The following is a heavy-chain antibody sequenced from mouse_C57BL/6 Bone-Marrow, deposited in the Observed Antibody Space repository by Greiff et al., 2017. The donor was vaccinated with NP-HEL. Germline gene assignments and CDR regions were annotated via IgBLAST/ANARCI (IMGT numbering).Heavy chain of an antibody. CDR2: ISDGGSYT. Sequence: EVHLVESGGGLVKPGGSLKLSCAASGFTFSSYAMSWVRQTPEKRLEWVATISDGGSYTYYPDNVKGRFTISRDNAKNNLYLQMSHLKCEDTAMYYCARLAYDGYFYGGQGTTLTVSS. V-gene: IGHV5-4*01. CDR3: ARLAYDGYFY. J-gene: IGHJ2*01. D-gene: IGHD2-3*01. CDR1: GFTFSSYA.